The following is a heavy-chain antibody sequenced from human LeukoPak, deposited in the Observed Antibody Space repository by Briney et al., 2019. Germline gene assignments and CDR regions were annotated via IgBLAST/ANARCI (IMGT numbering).Heavy chain of an antibody. CDR2: IVVGSGNT. CDR1: GFTFTSSA. D-gene: IGHD1-1*01. CDR3: AADTTGTTWYNWFDP. J-gene: IGHJ5*02. Sequence: ASVKVPCKASGFTFTSSAMQWVRQARGQRLEWIGWIVVGSGNTNYAQKFQERVTITRDMSTSTAYMEVSSLRSEDTAVYYCAADTTGTTWYNWFDPWGQGTLVTVSS. V-gene: IGHV1-58*02.